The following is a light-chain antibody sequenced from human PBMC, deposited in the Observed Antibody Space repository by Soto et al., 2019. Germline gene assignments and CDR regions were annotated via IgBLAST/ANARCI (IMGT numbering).Light chain of an antibody. CDR2: GNS. J-gene: IGLJ1*01. Sequence: QSVLTQPPSVSGAPGQRVTISCTGSSSNIGAGYDVPWYQQLPGTAPKLLIYGNSNRPSGVPDRFYGSKSGTSASLAITGLQAEDEADYYCQSYDSSLSGYVFGTGTKLTVL. CDR3: QSYDSSLSGYV. V-gene: IGLV1-40*01. CDR1: SSNIGAGYD.